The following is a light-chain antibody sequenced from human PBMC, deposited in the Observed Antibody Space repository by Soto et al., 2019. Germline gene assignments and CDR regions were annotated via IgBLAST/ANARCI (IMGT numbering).Light chain of an antibody. CDR2: DAS. J-gene: IGKJ2*01. CDR3: QKYNSAPCT. CDR1: QGSSNY. V-gene: IGKV1-27*01. Sequence: DIQMTQSPSSLSASVGDRVTITCRASQGSSNYLAWSQQKPGKVPKVLIYDASTLQSGAPSRFSGSGSGPDFTLTISSLQPEDVATYYCQKYNSAPCTFGQGTKLEIK.